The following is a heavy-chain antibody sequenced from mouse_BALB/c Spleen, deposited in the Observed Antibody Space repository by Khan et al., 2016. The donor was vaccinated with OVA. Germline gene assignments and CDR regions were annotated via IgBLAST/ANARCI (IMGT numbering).Heavy chain of an antibody. Sequence: EVELVESGGGLVQPGGSRKLSCAASGFTFSGFGMHWVRQAPEKGLEWVAYISSGSSTIYYAATVKGRFTISRDNPKNTPFLQMASLRSEDTAMYYCARTGYYYCDYWGQGTTLTVSS. CDR3: ARTGYYYCDY. V-gene: IGHV5-17*02. CDR2: ISSGSSTI. D-gene: IGHD2-3*01. J-gene: IGHJ2*01. CDR1: GFTFSGFG.